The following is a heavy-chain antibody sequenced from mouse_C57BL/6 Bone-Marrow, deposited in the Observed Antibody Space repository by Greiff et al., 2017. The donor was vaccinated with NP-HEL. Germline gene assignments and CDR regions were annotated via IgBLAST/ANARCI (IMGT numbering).Heavy chain of an antibody. V-gene: IGHV2-2*01. D-gene: IGHD2-2*01. CDR3: ASYGFYYAMDY. CDR2: IWSGGGT. Sequence: VQVVESGPGLVQPSQSLSITCTVSGFSLTSYGVHWVRQSPGKGLEWLGVIWSGGGTDYNAAFISRLSISKDNSKRQVFFKMNSLQADDTAIYYCASYGFYYAMDYWGQGTSVTVSS. CDR1: GFSLTSYG. J-gene: IGHJ4*01.